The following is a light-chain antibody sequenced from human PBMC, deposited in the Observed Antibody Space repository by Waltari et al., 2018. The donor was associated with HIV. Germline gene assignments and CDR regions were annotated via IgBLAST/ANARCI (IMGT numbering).Light chain of an antibody. CDR3: VLNLGRGIVV. Sequence: QTVVTQEQSFSVSPGGTVTLTCGLSSCSVSNRNYARWYQQIPGQSPLTLIHSTNTRSSGVPDRFSGSILGNKAALTITGAQADDESDYYCVLNLGRGIVVFGGGTKLTVL. J-gene: IGLJ2*01. CDR2: STN. CDR1: SCSVSNRNY. V-gene: IGLV8-61*01.